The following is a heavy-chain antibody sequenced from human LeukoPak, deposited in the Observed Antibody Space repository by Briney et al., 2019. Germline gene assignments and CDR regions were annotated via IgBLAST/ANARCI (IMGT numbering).Heavy chain of an antibody. CDR3: ARIAMWDCSGGSCYSAGFDY. CDR1: GFTFSSYG. J-gene: IGHJ4*02. Sequence: PGRSLRHSCAASGFTFSSYGMHWVRQAPGKGLEWVAVIWYDGSNKYYADSVKGRFTISRDNSKNTLYLQMNSLRAEDTAVYYCARIAMWDCSGGSCYSAGFDYWGQGTLVTVSS. CDR2: IWYDGSNK. D-gene: IGHD2-15*01. V-gene: IGHV3-33*01.